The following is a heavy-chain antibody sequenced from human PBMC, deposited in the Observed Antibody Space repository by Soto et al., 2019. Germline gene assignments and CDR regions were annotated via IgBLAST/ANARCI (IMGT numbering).Heavy chain of an antibody. D-gene: IGHD3-10*01. V-gene: IGHV1-69*01. CDR2: IIPLFGTT. CDR3: AAELGFGKLSVV. Sequence: QVQVVQSGVEVRRPGSSVKVSCKASGDTFKNCVISWVRQAPGQGLEWMGGIIPLFGTTDFAQRFQGRLTITTDESTTTAYMELSRLRSADKATYYCAAELGFGKLSVVWGQGTTVIVSS. J-gene: IGHJ6*02. CDR1: GDTFKNCV.